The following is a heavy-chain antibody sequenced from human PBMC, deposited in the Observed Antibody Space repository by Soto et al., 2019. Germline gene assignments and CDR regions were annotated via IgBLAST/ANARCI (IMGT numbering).Heavy chain of an antibody. CDR2: IKSKTDGGTT. D-gene: IGHD1-1*01. Sequence: GGSLRLSCAASGFTFSNAWMSWVRQAPGKGLEWVGRIKSKTDGGTTDYAAPVKGRFTISRDDSKNTLYLQMNSLKTEDTAVYYCTTGGNWNDAENLVSYYYYYMDVWGKGTTVTVSS. V-gene: IGHV3-15*01. J-gene: IGHJ6*03. CDR3: TTGGNWNDAENLVSYYYYYMDV. CDR1: GFTFSNAW.